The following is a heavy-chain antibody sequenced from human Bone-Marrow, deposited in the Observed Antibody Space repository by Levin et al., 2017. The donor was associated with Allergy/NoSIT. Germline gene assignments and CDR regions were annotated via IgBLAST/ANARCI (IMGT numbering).Heavy chain of an antibody. CDR3: ARGSDTSRNCYTVAYYYYALDV. V-gene: IGHV1-69*13. CDR1: GDIFSNSS. Sequence: SVKVSCKASGDIFSNSSITWVRQAPGQGLEWMGGIIPIFGRTNYAQKFQDRVSITADESTATAYMELSSLGSDYTAVYYCARGSDTSRNCYTVAYYYYALDVWGQGTTVIVSS. CDR2: IIPIFGRT. J-gene: IGHJ6*02. D-gene: IGHD2-2*02.